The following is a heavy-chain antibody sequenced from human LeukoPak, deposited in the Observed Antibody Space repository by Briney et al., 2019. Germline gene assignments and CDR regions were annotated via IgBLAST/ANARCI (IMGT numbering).Heavy chain of an antibody. CDR3: ARGQAAYLY. V-gene: IGHV3-7*01. J-gene: IGHJ4*02. CDR2: IKQDGSEK. CDR1: GFTFSSCW. Sequence: GGSLRLSCEASGFTFSSCWMTWVRQAPGKGLEWVANIKQDGSEKHYVDSVKGRFTISRDNAKNSLFLQMNTLRAEDAAVYYCARGQAAYLYWGQGTLVTVSS. D-gene: IGHD6-25*01.